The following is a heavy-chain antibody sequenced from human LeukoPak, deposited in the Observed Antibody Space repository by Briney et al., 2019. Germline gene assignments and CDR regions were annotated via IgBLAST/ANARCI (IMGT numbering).Heavy chain of an antibody. D-gene: IGHD1-26*01. J-gene: IGHJ4*02. V-gene: IGHV3-23*01. CDR3: AKDIGTVGASPFDY. CDR1: GFTFSSYS. Sequence: GGSLRLSCAASGFTFSSYSMNWVRQAPGKGLEWVSVISGSGLNTYYTDSVKGRFTISRDNSKNTLFLQMSSLRAEDTAVYYCAKDIGTVGASPFDYWGQGTLVSVSS. CDR2: ISGSGLNT.